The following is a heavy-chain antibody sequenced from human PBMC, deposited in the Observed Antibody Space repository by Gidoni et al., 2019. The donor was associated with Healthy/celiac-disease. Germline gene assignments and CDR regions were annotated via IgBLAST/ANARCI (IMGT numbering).Heavy chain of an antibody. Sequence: EVQLLESGGGLVQPGGSLRLSCAASGFTFSSYAMRWVRQAPGKGLEWVSAISGSGGSTYYADSVKGRFTISRDNSKNTLYLQMNSLRAEDTAVYYCAKDFVTYYYDSSGYYSTHWYFDLWGRGTLVTVSS. J-gene: IGHJ2*01. CDR2: ISGSGGST. V-gene: IGHV3-23*01. D-gene: IGHD3-22*01. CDR3: AKDFVTYYYDSSGYYSTHWYFDL. CDR1: GFTFSSYA.